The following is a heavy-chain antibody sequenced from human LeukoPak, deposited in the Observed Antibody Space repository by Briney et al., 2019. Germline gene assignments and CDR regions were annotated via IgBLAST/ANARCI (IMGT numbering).Heavy chain of an antibody. D-gene: IGHD3-22*01. J-gene: IGHJ4*02. V-gene: IGHV4-34*01. Sequence: PSETLSLTCAVYGGSFSGYYWSWIRQPPGKGLEWIGEINHSGSTNYNPSLKSRVTISVDTSKNQFSLKLSSVTAADTAAYYCARGVGPYYYDSSGYYYFDYWGQGTLVTVSS. CDR3: ARGVGPYYYDSSGYYYFDY. CDR2: INHSGST. CDR1: GGSFSGYY.